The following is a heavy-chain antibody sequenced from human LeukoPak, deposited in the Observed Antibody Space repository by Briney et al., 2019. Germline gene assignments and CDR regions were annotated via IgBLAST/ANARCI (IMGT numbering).Heavy chain of an antibody. CDR2: INHSGRT. V-gene: IGHV4-34*01. CDR1: GGSFSGYY. CDR3: ARGPVGAEDY. J-gene: IGHJ4*02. Sequence: PSETLSLTCAVYGGSFSGYYWSWIRQPPGKGLEWIGEINHSGRTNYNPSLKSRVTISVDTSKNQFSLKLSSVTAADTAVYYCARGPVGAEDYWGQGTLVTVSS. D-gene: IGHD1-26*01.